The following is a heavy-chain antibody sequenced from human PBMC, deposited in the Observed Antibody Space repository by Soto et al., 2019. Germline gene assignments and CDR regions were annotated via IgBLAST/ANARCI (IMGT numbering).Heavy chain of an antibody. CDR2: IIPIFGTA. Sequence: ASVKVSCKASGGTFSSYAISWVRQAPGQGLEWMGGIIPIFGTANYAQKFQGRVTITADESTSTAYMELSSLRSEDTAVYYCARDEIAAGYYYYGMDVWGQGTTVTVSS. CDR1: GGTFSSYA. V-gene: IGHV1-69*13. J-gene: IGHJ6*02. D-gene: IGHD6-13*01. CDR3: ARDEIAAGYYYYGMDV.